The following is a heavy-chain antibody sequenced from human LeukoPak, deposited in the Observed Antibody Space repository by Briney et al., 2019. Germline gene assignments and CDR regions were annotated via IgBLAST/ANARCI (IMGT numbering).Heavy chain of an antibody. CDR1: GFTFSSYW. D-gene: IGHD4-11*01. CDR2: IKQDGSEK. CDR3: ARPSPMRDYNNGMDV. Sequence: GGSLRLSCAASGFTFSSYWMGWVRQAPGKGLEWVANIKQDGSEKYYVDSVKGRFTISRDNAKNSLYLQMNSLRAEDTAVYYCARPSPMRDYNNGMDVWGQGTTVTVSS. V-gene: IGHV3-7*01. J-gene: IGHJ6*02.